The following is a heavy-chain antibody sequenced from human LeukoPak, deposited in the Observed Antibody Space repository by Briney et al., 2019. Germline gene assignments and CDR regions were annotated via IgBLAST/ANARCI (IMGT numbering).Heavy chain of an antibody. CDR3: ARLQGDSTAVFDF. J-gene: IGHJ4*02. Sequence: SSETLSLTCTVSGGSISGDYWSWLRQPPGKGLDWVGYIHYTGGTNYNPSLKSRVTISVDTSKNQFSLMLSSVTAADTAVYYCARLQGDSTAVFDFWGQGALVTVSS. CDR2: IHYTGGT. CDR1: GGSISGDY. V-gene: IGHV4-59*01. D-gene: IGHD2-21*01.